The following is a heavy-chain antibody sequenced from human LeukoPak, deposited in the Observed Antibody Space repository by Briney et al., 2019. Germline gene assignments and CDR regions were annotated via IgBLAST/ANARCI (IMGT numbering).Heavy chain of an antibody. CDR3: ARDAVDQGYSYGIDAFDI. CDR2: IYYSGST. J-gene: IGHJ3*02. CDR1: GGSISSYY. Sequence: SETLSLTCTVSGGSISSYYWSWIRQPPGKGLEWLGYIYYSGSTNYNPSLKSRVTISVDTSKNQFSQKLSSVTAADTAVYYCARDAVDQGYSYGIDAFDIWGQGTMVTVSS. V-gene: IGHV4-59*01. D-gene: IGHD5-18*01.